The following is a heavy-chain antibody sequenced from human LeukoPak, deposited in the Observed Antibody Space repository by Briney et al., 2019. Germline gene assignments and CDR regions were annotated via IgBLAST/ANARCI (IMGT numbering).Heavy chain of an antibody. CDR1: GGSISSGDYD. D-gene: IGHD4-17*01. Sequence: SETLSLTCTVSGGSISSGDYDWSWIRQPPGKGLEWIGYIYYSGSTYYNPSLKSRVTISVDTSKNQFSLKLSSVTAADTAVYCCARADTVTTAASDIWGQGTMVTVSS. J-gene: IGHJ3*02. CDR2: IYYSGST. CDR3: ARADTVTTAASDI. V-gene: IGHV4-30-4*08.